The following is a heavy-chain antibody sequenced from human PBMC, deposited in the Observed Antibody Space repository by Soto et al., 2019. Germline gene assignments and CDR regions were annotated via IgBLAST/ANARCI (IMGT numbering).Heavy chain of an antibody. CDR1: GGSISSGNYY. D-gene: IGHD3-3*01. CDR3: SRAPRKDFWSGSDAFDI. Sequence: QVQLQESGPGLVKPSQTLSLTCTVSGGSISSGNYYWSWIRQQPGKGLEWIGYIYYSGSTYYNPSLKSRVTISVDMSKNQFSLKLSSVTAANTAVYYCSRAPRKDFWSGSDAFDIWGQGTMVTVSS. V-gene: IGHV4-31*03. CDR2: IYYSGST. J-gene: IGHJ3*02.